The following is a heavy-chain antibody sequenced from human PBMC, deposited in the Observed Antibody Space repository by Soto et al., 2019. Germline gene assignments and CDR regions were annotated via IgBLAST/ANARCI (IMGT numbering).Heavy chain of an antibody. Sequence: ASVTVSCKAFGYSFVDHYIHWVRQAPGQGLEWMGWINPKSGGTKYAPKFQGRVTMTRDTSISTAYMELSRLKSDDTAVYYCARSSGWSRSDYWGQGTLVTVSS. J-gene: IGHJ4*02. V-gene: IGHV1-2*02. D-gene: IGHD6-19*01. CDR2: INPKSGGT. CDR3: ARSSGWSRSDY. CDR1: GYSFVDHY.